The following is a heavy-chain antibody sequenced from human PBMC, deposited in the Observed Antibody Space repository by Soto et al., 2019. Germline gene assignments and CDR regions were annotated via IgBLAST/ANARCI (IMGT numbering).Heavy chain of an antibody. CDR3: ARIQLTNLFLDY. CDR1: GGSISSYY. J-gene: IGHJ4*02. D-gene: IGHD1-1*01. V-gene: IGHV4-59*12. CDR2: IYYSGST. Sequence: SETLSLTCTVSGGSISSYYWSWIRQPPGKGLEWIGYIYYSGSTNYNPSLKSRVTISVDTSKNQFSLKLSSVTAADTAVYYCARIQLTNLFLDYWGQGTLVTVSS.